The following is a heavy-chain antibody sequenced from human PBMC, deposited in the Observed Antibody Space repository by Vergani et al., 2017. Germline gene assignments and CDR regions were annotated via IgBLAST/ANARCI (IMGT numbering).Heavy chain of an antibody. Sequence: QLQLQESGPGLVKPSETLSLTCTVSGGSISSSSYYWGWIRQPPGKGLEWIGSIYYSGSTYYNPSLKSRVTISVDTSKNLFSLKLSSVTAADTAVYFCARVMYRDEASTGYRLEGMDIWGQGTTVTISS. V-gene: IGHV4-39*01. D-gene: IGHD3-9*01. CDR1: GGSISSSSYY. CDR2: IYYSGST. J-gene: IGHJ6*02. CDR3: ARVMYRDEASTGYRLEGMDI.